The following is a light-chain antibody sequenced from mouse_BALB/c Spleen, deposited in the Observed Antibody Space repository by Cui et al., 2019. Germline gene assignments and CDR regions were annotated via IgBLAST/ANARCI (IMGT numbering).Light chain of an antibody. V-gene: IGKV9-123*01. Sequence: DIQMTQSPSSMFASLGVRVSLSCRASQGIRGNFGWYQQKPGGTIQLLIYSTSSLASGVPSRFSGSGSGSGYSLTISSLESEYFAAYYCLQRNAYPYTFGGGTKLEIK. CDR2: STS. CDR3: LQRNAYPYT. CDR1: QGIRGN. J-gene: IGKJ2*01.